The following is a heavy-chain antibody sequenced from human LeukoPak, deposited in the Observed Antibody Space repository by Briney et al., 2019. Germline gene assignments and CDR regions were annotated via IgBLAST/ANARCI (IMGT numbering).Heavy chain of an antibody. CDR3: ARGRTSEGY. D-gene: IGHD1-14*01. J-gene: IGHJ4*02. CDR1: GGSIRSYY. Sequence: PSETLSLTCSVSGGSIRSYYWSWVRQPPGKGLEWIGYIYYTGTTNYNPSLKSRVTISVDTSKNQFSLKLSSVTAADTAVYYCARGRTSEGYWGQGTLVTVSS. CDR2: IYYTGTT. V-gene: IGHV4-59*01.